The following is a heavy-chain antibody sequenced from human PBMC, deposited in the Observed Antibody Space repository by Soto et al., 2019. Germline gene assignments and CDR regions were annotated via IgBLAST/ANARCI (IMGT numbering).Heavy chain of an antibody. CDR1: GYTFTSYG. CDR3: AHSVAADAFDI. D-gene: IGHD6-6*01. CDR2: ISAYNGNT. Sequence: ASVKVSCKASGYTFTSYGISWVRQAPGQGLEWMGWISAYNGNTDYAQKLQGRLTITKDTSKNQVVLTMTNMDPVDTATYYCAHSVAADAFDIWGQGTMVTVSS. J-gene: IGHJ3*02. V-gene: IGHV1-18*01.